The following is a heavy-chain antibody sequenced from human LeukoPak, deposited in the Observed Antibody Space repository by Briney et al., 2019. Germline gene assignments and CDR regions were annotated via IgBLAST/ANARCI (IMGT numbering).Heavy chain of an antibody. CDR2: INPSGGST. V-gene: IGHV1-46*01. CDR1: GYTFASYY. D-gene: IGHD6-19*01. J-gene: IGHJ4*02. CDR3: ARVIAVAAPYFDY. Sequence: ASVKVSCKASGYTFASYYLHWVRQAPGQGLEWMGIINPSGGSTSYAQKFQGRVTMTRDTSTSTVYMELSRLRSDDTAVYYCARVIAVAAPYFDYWGQGTLVTVSS.